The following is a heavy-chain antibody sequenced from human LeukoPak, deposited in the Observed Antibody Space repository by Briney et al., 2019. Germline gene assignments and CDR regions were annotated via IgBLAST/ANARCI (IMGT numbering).Heavy chain of an antibody. V-gene: IGHV4-59*12. CDR2: IYYSGST. Sequence: SETLSLTCTVSGGSISSYYWSWIRQPPGKGLEWIGYIYYSGSTNYNPSLKSRVTISVDTSKNQFSLKLSSVTAADTAVYYCARGSRIAAAGSFPFDYWGQGTLVTVSS. J-gene: IGHJ4*02. CDR3: ARGSRIAAAGSFPFDY. CDR1: GGSISSYY. D-gene: IGHD6-13*01.